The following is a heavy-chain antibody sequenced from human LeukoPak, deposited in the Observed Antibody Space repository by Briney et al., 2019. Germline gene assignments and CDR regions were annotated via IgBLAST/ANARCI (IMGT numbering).Heavy chain of an antibody. V-gene: IGHV4-59*08. J-gene: IGHJ5*02. Sequence: PSETLSLTCSVFDGSISNYYWSWIRQPPGRGLEWIGYAYYSGSTTYNPSLESRVTISVDTSKNQFSLKLTAVTAADTAVYYCARNSAVATSRSWFDPWGQGTLVTVSS. CDR2: AYYSGST. CDR1: DGSISNYY. D-gene: IGHD6-19*01. CDR3: ARNSAVATSRSWFDP.